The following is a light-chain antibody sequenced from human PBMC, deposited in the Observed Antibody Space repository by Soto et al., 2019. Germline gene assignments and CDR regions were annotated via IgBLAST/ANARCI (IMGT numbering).Light chain of an antibody. CDR1: QSLLHSNGYNY. Sequence: DLVMTQSPLSLPVTPGEPASISCRSSQSLLHSNGYNYLDWYLQKPGQSPQLLIYLGSNRASGVPDRFSGSGSGTDFTLKISGVEAEDVGVYYCMQALQTPLTFGGGTKVEIK. J-gene: IGKJ4*01. CDR2: LGS. CDR3: MQALQTPLT. V-gene: IGKV2-28*01.